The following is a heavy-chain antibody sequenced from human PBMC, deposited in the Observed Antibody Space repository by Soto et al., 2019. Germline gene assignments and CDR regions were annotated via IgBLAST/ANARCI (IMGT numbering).Heavy chain of an antibody. CDR2: IVYDGGKI. CDR1: GFTFSTYT. J-gene: IGHJ4*02. CDR3: ASRSVPGYSYGEGFAY. Sequence: QVQLVESGGAVVQPGRSLRLSCAASGFTFSTYTMHWVRQAPGKGLEWVALIVYDGGKIHYADSVKGRFTISRDNSKNTLSLQMNSLTAEDTGIYYCASRSVPGYSYGEGFAYWGQGTLVTVSS. D-gene: IGHD5-18*01. V-gene: IGHV3-30-3*01.